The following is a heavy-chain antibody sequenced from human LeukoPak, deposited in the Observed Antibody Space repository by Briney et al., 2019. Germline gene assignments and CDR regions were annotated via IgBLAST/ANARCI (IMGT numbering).Heavy chain of an antibody. Sequence: GASLRLSCVASGFTFNSYAMSWVRQAPGKGLEWVSSISSTETTTYYADSVKGRFTISRDNSKNTLYLQMNSLRAEDTAVYYCAKDSLGYWFDPWGQGTLVTVSS. J-gene: IGHJ5*02. CDR3: AKDSLGYWFDP. CDR1: GFTFNSYA. V-gene: IGHV3-23*01. CDR2: ISSTETTT.